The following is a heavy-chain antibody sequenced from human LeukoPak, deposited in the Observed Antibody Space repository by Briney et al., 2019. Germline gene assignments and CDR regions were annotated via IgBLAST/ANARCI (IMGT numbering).Heavy chain of an antibody. D-gene: IGHD1-7*01. CDR2: ISYDGSNK. J-gene: IGHJ4*02. V-gene: IGHV3-30*03. Sequence: GRSLRLSCAASGFTFSSYGMHWVRQAPGKGLEWVAVISYDGSNKYYADSVKGRFTISRDNAKNSLDLQMSSLRAEDTAVYYCARWAGPGTFFDFWGQGTLVTVSS. CDR1: GFTFSSYG. CDR3: ARWAGPGTFFDF.